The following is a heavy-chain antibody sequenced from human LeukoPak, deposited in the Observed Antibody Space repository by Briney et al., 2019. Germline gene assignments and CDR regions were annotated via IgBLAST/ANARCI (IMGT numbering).Heavy chain of an antibody. D-gene: IGHD6-13*01. Sequence: GGSLRLSCAASGFTFSSYGMHWGRQAPGKGLGWVAVIWYDGSNKYYADSVNGRFTISRDNSKNTLYVQMNRLRAEETAVYYCARGGNSSSWYPLVYWGQGTLVTVSS. CDR2: IWYDGSNK. J-gene: IGHJ4*02. CDR1: GFTFSSYG. V-gene: IGHV3-33*01. CDR3: ARGGNSSSWYPLVY.